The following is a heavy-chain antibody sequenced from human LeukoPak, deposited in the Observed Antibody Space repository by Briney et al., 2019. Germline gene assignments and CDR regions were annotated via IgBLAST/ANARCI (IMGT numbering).Heavy chain of an antibody. D-gene: IGHD6-19*01. Sequence: SQTLSLTCAISGDSVSSNSATWNWIRQSPSRGLEWLGRTYYRSKWYNDYAVSVKSRITINPDTSKNQFSLKLSSVTAADTAVYYCARHVSSGWYPHYYYYYMDVWGKGTTVTISS. CDR2: TYYRSKWYN. CDR3: ARHVSSGWYPHYYYYYMDV. CDR1: GDSVSSNSAT. V-gene: IGHV6-1*01. J-gene: IGHJ6*03.